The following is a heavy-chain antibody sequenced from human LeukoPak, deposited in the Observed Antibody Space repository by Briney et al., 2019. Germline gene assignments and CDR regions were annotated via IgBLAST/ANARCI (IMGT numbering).Heavy chain of an antibody. Sequence: ASVKVSCKASGYTFTSYAMHWVRQAPGQRLEWMGWINAGNGNTKYSQKFQGRVTITRDTSASTAYMELSSLRSEDTAVYYCARGSIAVAAKVPYYFDYWGQGTLVTVSS. CDR2: INAGNGNT. J-gene: IGHJ4*02. D-gene: IGHD6-19*01. V-gene: IGHV1-3*01. CDR3: ARGSIAVAAKVPYYFDY. CDR1: GYTFTSYA.